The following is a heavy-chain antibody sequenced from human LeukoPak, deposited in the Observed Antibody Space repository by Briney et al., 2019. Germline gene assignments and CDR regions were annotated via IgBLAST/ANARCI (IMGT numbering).Heavy chain of an antibody. CDR2: IYSAGGT. V-gene: IGHV3-53*01. D-gene: IGHD1-14*01. CDR3: ATSSPRNYFDH. J-gene: IGHJ4*02. Sequence: GGSLRLSCAASGITFSSSYMSWVRQAPGKGLEWVSVIYSAGGTYYADSVKGRFTISRDDSQNTIYLQMDSLRAKDTAVYYCATSSPRNYFDHWGQGTLVTVSS. CDR1: GITFSSSY.